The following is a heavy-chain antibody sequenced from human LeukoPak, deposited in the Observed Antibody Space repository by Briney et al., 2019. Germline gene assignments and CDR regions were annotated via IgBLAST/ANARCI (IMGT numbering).Heavy chain of an antibody. CDR3: ARVTYSSGSGSFDP. CDR2: IYYSGST. V-gene: IGHV4-59*01. Sequence: SETLSLTCTVSGGSISSYYWSWIRQPPGKGLEWIGYIYYSGSTNYNPSLKSRVTISVDTSKNQFPLKLSSVTAADTAVYYCARVTYSSGSGSFDPWGQGTLVTVSS. D-gene: IGHD6-19*01. CDR1: GGSISSYY. J-gene: IGHJ5*02.